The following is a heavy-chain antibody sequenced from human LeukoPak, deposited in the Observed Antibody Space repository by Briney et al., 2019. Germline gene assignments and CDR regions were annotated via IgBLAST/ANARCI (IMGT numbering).Heavy chain of an antibody. CDR2: IYHSGST. Sequence: PSETLSLTCAVSGGSISSGGYSWSWIRQPPGTGLEWIGYIYHSGSTYYNPSLKSRVTISIDRSKNQFSLKLSSVTAADTAVYYCARATNWFDPWGQGTLVTVSS. V-gene: IGHV4-30-2*01. CDR3: ARATNWFDP. J-gene: IGHJ5*02. CDR1: GGSISSGGYS.